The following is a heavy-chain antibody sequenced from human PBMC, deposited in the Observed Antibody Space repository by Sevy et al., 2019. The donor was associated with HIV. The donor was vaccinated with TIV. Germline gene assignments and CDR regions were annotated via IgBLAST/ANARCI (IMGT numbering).Heavy chain of an antibody. CDR1: GFTFSGNW. CDR2: IKADGSDK. Sequence: GGSLRLSCAASGFTFSGNWMNWVRQAPGKGLEWVANIKADGSDKYYVDSVEGRFTISIDNAKNLLFLQMNSLRVEDTAVYYCAHETFGRFESWGQGTLVTVSS. CDR3: AHETFGRFES. V-gene: IGHV3-7*01. J-gene: IGHJ4*02. D-gene: IGHD3-16*01.